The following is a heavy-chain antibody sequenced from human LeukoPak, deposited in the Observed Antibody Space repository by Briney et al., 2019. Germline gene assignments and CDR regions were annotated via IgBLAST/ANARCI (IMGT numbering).Heavy chain of an antibody. CDR3: ARTVPWFHKARPFDY. V-gene: IGHV1-46*01. Sequence: ASVKVSCKASGYTFTSYYMHWVRQAPGQGLERMGIINPSGGSTSYAQKFQGRVTMTRDTSTSTVYMELSSLRSEDTAVYYCARTVPWFHKARPFDYWGQGTLVTVSS. CDR2: INPSGGST. CDR1: GYTFTSYY. J-gene: IGHJ4*02. D-gene: IGHD3-10*01.